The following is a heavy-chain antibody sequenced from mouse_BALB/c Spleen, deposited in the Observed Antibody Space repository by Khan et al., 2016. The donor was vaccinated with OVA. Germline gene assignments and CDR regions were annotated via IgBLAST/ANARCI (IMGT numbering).Heavy chain of an antibody. V-gene: IGHV5-6*01. CDR3: ATHLAESFAY. Sequence: VQLKESGGDLVKSGGSLKLSCAASGFTFSPYSMSWVRQTPDKRLEWVATISSDGDYTYYPASVKGRFNISRDNAKNTLYLQMSSLKSEDTAIYYCATHLAESFAYWGQGTLVTVSA. D-gene: IGHD1-1*01. CDR2: ISSDGDYT. J-gene: IGHJ3*01. CDR1: GFTFSPYS.